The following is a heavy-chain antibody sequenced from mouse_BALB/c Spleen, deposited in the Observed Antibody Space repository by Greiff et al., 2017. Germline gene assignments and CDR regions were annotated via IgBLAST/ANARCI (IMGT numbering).Heavy chain of an antibody. CDR3: AKNRWFAY. J-gene: IGHJ3*01. CDR2: ISSGGSYT. V-gene: IGHV5-9-4*01. D-gene: IGHD5-1-1*01. CDR1: GFTFSSYA. Sequence: EVQVVESGGGLVKPGGSLKLSCAASGFTFSSYAMSWVRQSPEKRLEWVAEISSGGSYTYYPDTVTGRFTISRDNAKNTLYLEVSSLRSEDTAMYYCAKNRWFAYWGQGTLVTVSA.